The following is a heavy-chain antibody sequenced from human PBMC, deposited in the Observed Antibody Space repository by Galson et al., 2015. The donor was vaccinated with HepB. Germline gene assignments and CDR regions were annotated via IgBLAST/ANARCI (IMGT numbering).Heavy chain of an antibody. V-gene: IGHV3-33*01. CDR2: IWYDGSNK. Sequence: SLRLSCAASGFTFSQYGMHWVRQAPGKGLEWVAAIWYDGSNKYYADSVKGRFTISRDNSKNTLYLQMNSLRVEDTAVYYCARDRLVHYYDSSGFPGMDVWGQGTTVTVSS. CDR3: ARDRLVHYYDSSGFPGMDV. J-gene: IGHJ6*02. CDR1: GFTFSQYG. D-gene: IGHD3-22*01.